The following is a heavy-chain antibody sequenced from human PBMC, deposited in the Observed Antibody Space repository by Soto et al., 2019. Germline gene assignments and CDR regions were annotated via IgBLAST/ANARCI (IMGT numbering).Heavy chain of an antibody. Sequence: EVQLVESGGGLVQPGGSLRLSCAASGFTFSSYSMNWVRQAPGRGLEWVSYISSGSSTIYYTDSVKGRFTISRDNAKHSLYLQMNSRRDEDTAVDYCAGDRAVAGYVYDSWGQGTLVTVSS. V-gene: IGHV3-48*02. D-gene: IGHD6-19*01. CDR1: GFTFSSYS. CDR3: AGDRAVAGYVYDS. CDR2: ISSGSSTI. J-gene: IGHJ4*02.